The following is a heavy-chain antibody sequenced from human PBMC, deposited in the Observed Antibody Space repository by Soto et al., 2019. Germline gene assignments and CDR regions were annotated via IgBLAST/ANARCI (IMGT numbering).Heavy chain of an antibody. Sequence: QVQLVESGGGVVQPGRSLRLSCAASGFTFSSYGMHWVRQAPGKGLEWVAVISYDGSNKYYADSVKGRFTISRDNSKNTLYLQMNSLRAEDTAVYYCAKVGGKVATIPFDYWGQGTLVTVSS. CDR1: GFTFSSYG. CDR2: ISYDGSNK. D-gene: IGHD5-12*01. J-gene: IGHJ4*02. CDR3: AKVGGKVATIPFDY. V-gene: IGHV3-30*18.